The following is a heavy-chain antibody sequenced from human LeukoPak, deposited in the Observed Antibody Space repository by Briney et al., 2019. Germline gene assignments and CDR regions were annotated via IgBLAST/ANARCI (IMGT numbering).Heavy chain of an antibody. V-gene: IGHV4-39*07. D-gene: IGHD2-2*01. Sequence: SETLSLTCTVSGGSISSSSYYWGWIRQPPGKGLEWIGSIYYSGSTYYNPSLKSRVTISVDTSKNQFSLKLSSVTAADTAVYYCARMPAEDIVVVEYYFDYWGQGTLVTASS. CDR1: GGSISSSSYY. CDR2: IYYSGST. CDR3: ARMPAEDIVVVEYYFDY. J-gene: IGHJ4*02.